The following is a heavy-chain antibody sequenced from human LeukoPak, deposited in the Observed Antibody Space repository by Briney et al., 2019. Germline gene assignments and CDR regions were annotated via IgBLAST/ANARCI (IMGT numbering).Heavy chain of an antibody. Sequence: SVKVSCKASGGTFSSYAISWVRQAPGQGLEWMGGIIPIFGTASYAQKFQGRVTITADKSTSTAYMELSSLRSEDTAVYYCARDGGDGYNFAIYDYWGQGTLVTVSS. V-gene: IGHV1-69*06. CDR1: GGTFSSYA. J-gene: IGHJ4*02. CDR2: IIPIFGTA. D-gene: IGHD5-24*01. CDR3: ARDGGDGYNFAIYDY.